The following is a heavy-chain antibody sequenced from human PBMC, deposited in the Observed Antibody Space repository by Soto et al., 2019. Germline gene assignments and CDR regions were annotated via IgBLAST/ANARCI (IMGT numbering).Heavy chain of an antibody. Sequence: SETLSLTCTVSDGSISNFYWSWIRQPPGKGLEWIGYISSSGNTNYNPSLKSRVSISVDTSKNQFSMNLTSVTAADTAAYYSAQAPMVLTRAYFDSWGQGTPVTVSS. V-gene: IGHV4-59*01. CDR3: AQAPMVLTRAYFDS. CDR1: DGSISNFY. J-gene: IGHJ4*02. CDR2: ISSSGNT. D-gene: IGHD3-10*01.